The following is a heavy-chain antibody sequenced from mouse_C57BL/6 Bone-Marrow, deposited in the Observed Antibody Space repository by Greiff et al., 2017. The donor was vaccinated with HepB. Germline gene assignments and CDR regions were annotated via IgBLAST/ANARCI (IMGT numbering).Heavy chain of an antibody. CDR1: GFTFSDYG. CDR3: ARDYYGSGAY. J-gene: IGHJ3*01. Sequence: EVKVVESGGGLVKPGGSLKLSCAASGFTFSDYGMHWVRQAPEKGLEWVAYISSGSSTIYYADTVKGRFTLSRDNAKNTLFLQMTSLRSEDTAMYYCARDYYGSGAYWGQGTLVTVSA. CDR2: ISSGSSTI. D-gene: IGHD1-1*01. V-gene: IGHV5-17*01.